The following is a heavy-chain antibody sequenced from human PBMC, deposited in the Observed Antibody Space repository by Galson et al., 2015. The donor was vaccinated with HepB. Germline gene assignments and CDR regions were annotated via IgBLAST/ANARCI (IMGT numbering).Heavy chain of an antibody. J-gene: IGHJ6*02. V-gene: IGHV1-18*01. CDR1: GYTFTSYG. CDR3: ASLVYGDYYYYGMDV. CDR2: ISAYNGNT. D-gene: IGHD4-17*01. Sequence: QSGAEVKKPGASVKVSCKASGYTFTSYGISWVRQAPGQGLEWMGWISAYNGNTNYAQKLQGRVTMTTDTSTSTAYMELRSLRSDDTAVYYCASLVYGDYYYYGMDVWGQGTTVTVSS.